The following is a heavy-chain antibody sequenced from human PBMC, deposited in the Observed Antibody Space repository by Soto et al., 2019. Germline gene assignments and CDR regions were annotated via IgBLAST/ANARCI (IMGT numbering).Heavy chain of an antibody. CDR3: ATEGRNPDHGNWFDP. V-gene: IGHV1-24*01. CDR1: GYTLTELS. J-gene: IGHJ5*02. Sequence: ASVKVSSKVSGYTLTELSMHWVRQAPGKGLEWMGGFDPEDGETIYAQKFQGRVTMTEDTSTDTAYMELSSLRSEDTAVYYCATEGRNPDHGNWFDPWVQGTLVTVSS. CDR2: FDPEDGET.